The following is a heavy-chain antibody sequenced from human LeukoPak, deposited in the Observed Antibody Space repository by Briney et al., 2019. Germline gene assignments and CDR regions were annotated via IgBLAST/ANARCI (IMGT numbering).Heavy chain of an antibody. D-gene: IGHD3-22*01. V-gene: IGHV3-23*01. CDR3: AKGSYYDSSGSFYFDY. CDR2: ISGSGDNT. Sequence: GGSLRLSCTASGFTFSTYAMSWVRQAPGKGLEWVSGISGSGDNTYYADSVKGRFTISRDNSKNTLYVQVNSLGTEDTAAYYCAKGSYYDSSGSFYFDYWGQGTLVTVSS. J-gene: IGHJ4*02. CDR1: GFTFSTYA.